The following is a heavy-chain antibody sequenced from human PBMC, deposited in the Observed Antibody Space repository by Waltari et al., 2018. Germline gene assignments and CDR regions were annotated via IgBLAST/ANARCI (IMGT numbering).Heavy chain of an antibody. CDR3: TTDWGIVGTPVGRFFDL. J-gene: IGHJ2*01. CDR1: RFTFSRPW. CDR2: SKRKADGETT. D-gene: IGHD1-26*01. Sequence: EVQLVESGARLVQPGSSRRHSCTSSRFTFSRPWCNWVRQAPWKGRGWVGRSKRKADGETTDYAAPVKGRFTSPRDDSKNTLHLQMNSLETEDTAVYYCTTDWGIVGTPVGRFFDLWGRGTLVTVSS. V-gene: IGHV3-15*01.